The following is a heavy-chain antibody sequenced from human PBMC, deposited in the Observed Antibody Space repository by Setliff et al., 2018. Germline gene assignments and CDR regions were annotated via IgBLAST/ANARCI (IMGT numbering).Heavy chain of an antibody. CDR1: ASTFIAYY. V-gene: IGHV1-2*02. Sequence: RASVKVSCKASASTFIAYYIHWVRQAPGQGLEWMGWINPNSAGTNYAQKFQGRVTMAWDASITTAYLDLSRLTSDDTASYYCAGVDVLTASPFWGLGTRVTVSS. CDR3: AGVDVLTASPF. D-gene: IGHD3-9*01. CDR2: INPNSAGT. J-gene: IGHJ4*02.